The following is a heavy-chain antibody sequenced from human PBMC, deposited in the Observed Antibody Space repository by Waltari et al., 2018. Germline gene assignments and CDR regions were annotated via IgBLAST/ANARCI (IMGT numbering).Heavy chain of an antibody. CDR3: ATPFYNWDDPLYS. V-gene: IGHV3-23*01. D-gene: IGHD1-20*01. Sequence: EVQVLESGGGLVQPGGYLRLSCAVSGITLTKYPVNWVRLAPGTGLVWVTSITVNEATYDAASVEGRFTLSRDPSQNTVSLLMSGLRAADTAIYYCATPFYNWDDPLYSWGPGTPVTVSS. CDR2: ITVNEAT. CDR1: GITLTKYP. J-gene: IGHJ4*02.